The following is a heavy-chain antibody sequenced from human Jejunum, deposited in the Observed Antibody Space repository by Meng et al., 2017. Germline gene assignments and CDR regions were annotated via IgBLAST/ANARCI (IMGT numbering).Heavy chain of an antibody. CDR3: ARGNEYSNYGADF. CDR2: TNDSGST. V-gene: IGHV4-34*01. Sequence: VKLQQWGAGLLQPSEAPSPTCAVYGGSISHYYWTWIRQPPGKGLGWIGETNDSGSTNYHPSLKSRVTISVGTSKSQFYLRVSSVTAADTAVYYCARGNEYSNYGADFWGQGTLVTVSS. J-gene: IGHJ4*02. D-gene: IGHD4-11*01. CDR1: GGSISHYY.